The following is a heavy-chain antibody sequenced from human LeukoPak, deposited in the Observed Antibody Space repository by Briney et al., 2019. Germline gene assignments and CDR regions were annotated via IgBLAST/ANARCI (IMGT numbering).Heavy chain of an antibody. CDR1: GFTFSSYG. Sequence: PGRSLRLSCAASGFTFSSYGMHWVRQAPGKGLEWVAVISYDGSNKYYADSVKGRFTISRDNSKNTLYLQMNSLRAEDTAVYYCARLAIGAAGRGEIDYWGQGTLVTVSS. D-gene: IGHD6-13*01. CDR2: ISYDGSNK. J-gene: IGHJ4*02. CDR3: ARLAIGAAGRGEIDY. V-gene: IGHV3-30*03.